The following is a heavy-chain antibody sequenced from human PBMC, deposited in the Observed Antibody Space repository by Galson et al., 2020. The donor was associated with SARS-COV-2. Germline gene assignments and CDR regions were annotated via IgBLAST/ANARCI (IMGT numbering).Heavy chain of an antibody. D-gene: IGHD3-22*01. V-gene: IGHV4-31*03. CDR1: GGSINSGGYY. J-gene: IGHJ4*02. Sequence: SEPLSLTCTVSGGSINSGGYYWSWIRQHPGTGLEWNAYLYYSGSTYYHPSLKSRVTISVDTSKNQFSLKLSSVTAADTAVYYCSSATEPYYYGSSAPFDFWGQVTLVTVSS. CDR2: LYYSGST. CDR3: SSATEPYYYGSSAPFDF.